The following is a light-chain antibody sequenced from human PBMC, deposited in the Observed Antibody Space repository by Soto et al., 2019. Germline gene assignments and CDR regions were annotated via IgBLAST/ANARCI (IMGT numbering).Light chain of an antibody. V-gene: IGLV2-23*01. CDR3: CSYAGSDTRVV. Sequence: QSVLTQPASVSGSPGQSITISCTGTSSDVGSYNLVSWYQQHPGKAPKLMIYEGSKRPSGVSNRFSGSTSGNTASLTVSGLQAEDEADYHCCSYAGSDTRVVFGGGTKVTVL. CDR1: SSDVGSYNL. CDR2: EGS. J-gene: IGLJ2*01.